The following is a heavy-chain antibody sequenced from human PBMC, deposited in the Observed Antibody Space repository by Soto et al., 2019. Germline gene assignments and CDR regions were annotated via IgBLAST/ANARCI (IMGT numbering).Heavy chain of an antibody. D-gene: IGHD5-12*01. J-gene: IGHJ5*02. CDR2: ISPVIGTT. CDR1: GHIFDNYA. CDR3: ARDYSGYDPALNRFDP. Sequence: GSSVKVSCKXSGHIFDNYAISWVRQAPGQGLEWLGGISPVIGTTHYAQRFQGRLTITADRSTMTTYMELSGLKSEDTAIYFCARDYSGYDPALNRFDPWGQGTLVTVSS. V-gene: IGHV1-69*06.